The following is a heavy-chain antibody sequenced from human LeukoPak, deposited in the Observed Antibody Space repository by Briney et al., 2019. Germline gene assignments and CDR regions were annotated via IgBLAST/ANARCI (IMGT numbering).Heavy chain of an antibody. CDR2: IVGGGGST. D-gene: IGHD6-19*01. CDR1: GFTFSGYA. CDR3: AKARLSTGWAYNDY. Sequence: GGSLRLSCAASGFTFSGYAMSWVRQAPGKGLGWVSAIVGGGGSTFYADSVKGRITISRDNSKNTVFLQMNSLRAEDTAVYFCAKARLSTGWAYNDYWGQGTLVTVSS. V-gene: IGHV3-23*01. J-gene: IGHJ4*02.